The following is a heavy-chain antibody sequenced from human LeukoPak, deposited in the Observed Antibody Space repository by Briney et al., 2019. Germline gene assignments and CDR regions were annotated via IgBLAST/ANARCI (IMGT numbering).Heavy chain of an antibody. V-gene: IGHV3-23*01. CDR2: ISGSGGST. Sequence: RSGGSLRLSCAASGFTFSSYAMSWVRQAPGKGLEWVSAISGSGGSTYYADSVKGRFTISRDNSKNTLYLQMNSLRAEDTAVYYCAKVPAPIVVVVAAKRTVSDYWGQGTLVTVSS. J-gene: IGHJ4*02. D-gene: IGHD2-15*01. CDR1: GFTFSSYA. CDR3: AKVPAPIVVVVAAKRTVSDY.